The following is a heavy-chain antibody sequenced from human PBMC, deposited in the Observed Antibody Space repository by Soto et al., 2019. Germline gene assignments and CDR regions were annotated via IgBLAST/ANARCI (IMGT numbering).Heavy chain of an antibody. Sequence: GESLKISCKCSGYSFTSYWIIWVRQMPGKGLEWMGRVDPSDSYTNYSPSFQGHVTISADKSISTAYLQWSSLKASDTAMYYCASIAGPSRPGPWGQGTLVTVSS. V-gene: IGHV5-10-1*01. J-gene: IGHJ5*02. CDR2: VDPSDSYT. D-gene: IGHD6-13*01. CDR3: ASIAGPSRPGP. CDR1: GYSFTSYW.